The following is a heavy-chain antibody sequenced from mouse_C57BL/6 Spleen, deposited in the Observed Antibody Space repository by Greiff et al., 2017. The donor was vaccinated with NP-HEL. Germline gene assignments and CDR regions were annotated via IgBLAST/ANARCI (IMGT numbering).Heavy chain of an antibody. Sequence: EVKLMESGGGLVQPGGSLKLSCAASGFTFSDYYMYWVRQTPEKRLEWVAYISNGGGSTYYPDTVKGRFTISRDNAKNTLYLQMSRLKSEDTAMYYCARPITTASRTFAYWGQGTLVTVSA. J-gene: IGHJ3*01. CDR2: ISNGGGST. CDR3: ARPITTASRTFAY. D-gene: IGHD1-1*01. V-gene: IGHV5-12*01. CDR1: GFTFSDYY.